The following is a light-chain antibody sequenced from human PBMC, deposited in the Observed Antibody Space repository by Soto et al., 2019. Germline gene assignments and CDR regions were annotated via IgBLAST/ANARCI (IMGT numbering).Light chain of an antibody. CDR1: QSVSSY. Sequence: EIVLTQSPATLSLSPGERATLSCRASQSVSSYLIWYQQKPGQAPRLLIYDSSIRATGIPARFSGSGSGTDFTLTISSLEPEDCAIYYCQQRQYWPPITFGQGTRLEIK. CDR3: QQRQYWPPIT. CDR2: DSS. J-gene: IGKJ5*01. V-gene: IGKV3-11*01.